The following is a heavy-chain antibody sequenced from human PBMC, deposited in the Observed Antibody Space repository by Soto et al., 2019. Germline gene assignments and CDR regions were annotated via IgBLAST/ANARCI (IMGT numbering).Heavy chain of an antibody. CDR2: ISAYNGNT. V-gene: IGHV1-18*01. J-gene: IGHJ6*01. Sequence: DSVKVCFKASGYPFTSYGISLVRQAPGQGLEWMGWISAYNGNTNYAQKLQGRVTMTTDTSTSTAYMELRSLRSDDTAVYYCARTSPMVRGVITVWGQGTTVTVSS. CDR3: ARTSPMVRGVITV. CDR1: GYPFTSYG. D-gene: IGHD3-10*01.